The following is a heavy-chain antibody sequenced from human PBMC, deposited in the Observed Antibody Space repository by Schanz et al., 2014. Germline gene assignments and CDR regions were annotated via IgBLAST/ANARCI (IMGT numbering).Heavy chain of an antibody. D-gene: IGHD6-13*01. CDR1: GYTFTSYY. CDR2: INPSGGST. CDR3: ARDGEAAAGCDY. V-gene: IGHV1-46*03. J-gene: IGHJ4*02. Sequence: QVQLVQSGAEVKKPGASVKVSCEASGYTFTSYYMHWVRQAPGQGLEWMGIINPSGGSTSYAQKFQGRVTMTRDTSTSTVYMELSSLRSEDTAVYYCARDGEAAAGCDYWGQGTLVTFSS.